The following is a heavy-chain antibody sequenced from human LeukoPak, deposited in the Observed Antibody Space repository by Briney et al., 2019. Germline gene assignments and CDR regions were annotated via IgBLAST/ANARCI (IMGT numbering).Heavy chain of an antibody. CDR3: AKGFGEFPYYYYGMDV. J-gene: IGHJ6*02. CDR1: GFTFSSYA. D-gene: IGHD3-10*01. Sequence: PGGSLRLSCAASGFTFSSYAMSWVRQAPGKGLDWVSAISGSGGSTYYADSVKGRFTISRDNSKNTLYLQMNSLRAEDTAVYYCAKGFGEFPYYYYGMDVWGQGTTVTVSS. CDR2: ISGSGGST. V-gene: IGHV3-23*01.